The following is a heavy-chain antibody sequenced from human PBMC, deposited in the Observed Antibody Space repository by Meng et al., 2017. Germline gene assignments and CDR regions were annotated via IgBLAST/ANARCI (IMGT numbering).Heavy chain of an antibody. CDR2: IIPIFGTA. J-gene: IGHJ5*02. CDR3: ASGPPGWFDP. D-gene: IGHD7-27*01. V-gene: IGHV1-69*06. CDR1: GGTFSRYA. Sequence: LVKSGHEGKNPGSLVKGSCKACGGTFSRYAISWVRQAPGQGLEWMGGIIPIFGTANYAQKFQGRVTITADKSTSTAYMELSSLRSEDTAVYYCASGPPGWFDPWGQGTLVTVSS.